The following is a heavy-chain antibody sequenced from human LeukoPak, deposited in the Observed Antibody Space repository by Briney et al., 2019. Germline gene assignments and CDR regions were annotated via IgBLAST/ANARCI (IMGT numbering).Heavy chain of an antibody. Sequence: SVNVSCKASEGTFSSYAISWLRQAPGQRREWMGGIIPIFGTANYAQKFQGRVTITTDESTSTAYMELSSLRSEDTAVYYCARNPMVRGRRQNYYYMDVWGKGTTVTVSS. V-gene: IGHV1-69*05. CDR2: IIPIFGTA. J-gene: IGHJ6*03. D-gene: IGHD3-10*01. CDR1: EGTFSSYA. CDR3: ARNPMVRGRRQNYYYMDV.